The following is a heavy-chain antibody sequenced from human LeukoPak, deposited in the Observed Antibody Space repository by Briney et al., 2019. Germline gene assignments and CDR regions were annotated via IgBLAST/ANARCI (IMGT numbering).Heavy chain of an antibody. D-gene: IGHD2/OR15-2a*01. CDR2: ISTDGNNE. Sequence: GRSLRLSCAASGFSFNSHAMHWVRQAPGKGLEWVSIISTDGNNEDYVDSVRGRFTISRDNSKNALYLQMNSLRAEDTAVYYCARGCASQYCFIIDFWGQGTLVTVSS. CDR1: GFSFNSHA. CDR3: ARGCASQYCFIIDF. J-gene: IGHJ4*02. V-gene: IGHV3-30*03.